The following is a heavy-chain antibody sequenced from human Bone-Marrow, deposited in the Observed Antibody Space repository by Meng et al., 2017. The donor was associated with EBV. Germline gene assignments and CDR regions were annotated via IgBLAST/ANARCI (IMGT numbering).Heavy chain of an antibody. V-gene: IGHV4-34*01. J-gene: IGHJ4*02. CDR2: INPSRST. D-gene: IGHD2-21*01. CDR3: ARGGENYFGS. CDR1: GGSFSGYY. Sequence: QVQLQQGGAGLLKPSETLSLTCAVYGGSFSGYYWSWIRQPPGKGLEWIGKINPSRSTNYNASLKSRVTISVDTSKNQFSLKLSSVTAADTAVYYCARGGENYFGSWGQGTLVTVSS.